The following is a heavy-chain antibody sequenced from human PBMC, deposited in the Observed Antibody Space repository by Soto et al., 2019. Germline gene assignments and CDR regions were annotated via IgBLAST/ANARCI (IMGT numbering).Heavy chain of an antibody. D-gene: IGHD2-8*01. Sequence: GESLKISCKGSGYSFTSYWIGWVRQMPGKGLEWMGIIYPGDSDTRYSPSFQGQVTISADKSISTAYLQWSSLKASDTAMYYCARHDGCTNGVCYKEDDYYYGMDVWGQGTTVTVSS. CDR1: GYSFTSYW. V-gene: IGHV5-51*01. CDR3: ARHDGCTNGVCYKEDDYYYGMDV. CDR2: IYPGDSDT. J-gene: IGHJ6*02.